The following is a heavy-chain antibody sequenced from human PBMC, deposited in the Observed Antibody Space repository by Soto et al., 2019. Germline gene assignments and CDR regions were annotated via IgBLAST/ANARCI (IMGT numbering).Heavy chain of an antibody. V-gene: IGHV4-31*03. Sequence: QVQLQESGPGLVKPSQTLTLTCTVSGGSISSGGYYWGWIHRHREKGSQCFGYIYYSGSSYYDPSLNNGVTISVDTSKNQFSLKLSSVTAADTAVYYCARSPDYYDSSGGGNFDYWGQGTLVTVSS. CDR1: GGSISSGGYY. D-gene: IGHD3-22*01. CDR2: IYYSGSS. J-gene: IGHJ4*02. CDR3: ARSPDYYDSSGGGNFDY.